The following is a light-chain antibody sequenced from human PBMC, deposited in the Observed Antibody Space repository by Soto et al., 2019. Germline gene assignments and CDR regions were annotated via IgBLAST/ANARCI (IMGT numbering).Light chain of an antibody. V-gene: IGKV3D-15*01. CDR1: QSVSSN. CDR3: QQYNNWLIT. J-gene: IGKJ5*01. Sequence: EIVLTQSPCTLSLSPGERATLSCRASQSVSSNYLAWYQQQPGQAPRLLFYGASTRATGIPARFSGGGSGTEFTLTISSLQSEDFAVYYCQQYNNWLITFGQGTRLEIK. CDR2: GAS.